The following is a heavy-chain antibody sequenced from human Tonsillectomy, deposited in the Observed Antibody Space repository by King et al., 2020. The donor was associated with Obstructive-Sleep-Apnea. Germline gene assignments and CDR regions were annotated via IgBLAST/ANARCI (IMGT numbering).Heavy chain of an antibody. CDR3: AKDESTDYQFEYFQH. CDR2: INWNSGAI. J-gene: IGHJ1*01. CDR1: GFTFDEYA. D-gene: IGHD4-11*01. Sequence: VQLVQSGGGLVQPGRSLRLSCATSGFTFDEYAMHWVRQAPGKGLEWVSGINWNSGAIAYADSVKGRFTISRDSAKNSVYLQMNSLKPEDTAFYYCAKDESTDYQFEYFQHWGEGTLVTVSS. V-gene: IGHV3-9*01.